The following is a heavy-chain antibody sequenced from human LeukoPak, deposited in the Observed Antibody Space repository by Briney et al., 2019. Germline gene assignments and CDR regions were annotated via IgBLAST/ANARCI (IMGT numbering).Heavy chain of an antibody. CDR2: IYYSGST. J-gene: IGHJ5*02. CDR1: GGSISSYY. Sequence: PSETLSLTCTVSGGSISSYYWSWIRQPPGKGLEWIGYIYYSGSTNYNPSLNSRVTISVNTSRNQFSLKLSSVTAADTAVYYCARGKRFLEWLLRRGGEFDPWGQGTLVTVSS. V-gene: IGHV4-59*01. D-gene: IGHD3-3*01. CDR3: ARGKRFLEWLLRRGGEFDP.